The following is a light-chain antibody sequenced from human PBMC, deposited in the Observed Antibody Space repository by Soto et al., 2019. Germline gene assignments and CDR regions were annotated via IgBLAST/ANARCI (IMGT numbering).Light chain of an antibody. J-gene: IGLJ2*01. CDR3: QSYDSSLSGSV. V-gene: IGLV1-40*01. Sequence: QSVLTQPPSVSAAPGQRVTISCTGSSSNIGTGYDVYWYQQLPGTAPKLLIYGNINRPSGVSDRFSGSKSGTSASLAITGLQAEDEADYYCQSYDSSLSGSVFGGGTKLTVL. CDR1: SSNIGTGYD. CDR2: GNI.